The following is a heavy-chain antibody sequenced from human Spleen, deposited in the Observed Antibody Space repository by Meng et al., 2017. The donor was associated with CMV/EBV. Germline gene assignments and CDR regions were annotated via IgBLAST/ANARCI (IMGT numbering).Heavy chain of an antibody. CDR1: GFRFSSYW. CDR2: LNSDGSGT. CDR3: ATGATLDY. D-gene: IGHD1-14*01. Sequence: GESLKISCAASGFRFSSYWMHWVRQAPGKGLVWVSRLNSDGSGTSSADSMKGRFTISRDNAKSSLYLTMDNLAAEDTAVYYCATGATLDYWGQGTLVTVSS. J-gene: IGHJ4*02. V-gene: IGHV3-74*01.